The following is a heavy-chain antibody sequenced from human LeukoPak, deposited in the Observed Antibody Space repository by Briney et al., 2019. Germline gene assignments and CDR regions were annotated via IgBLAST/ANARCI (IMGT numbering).Heavy chain of an antibody. D-gene: IGHD4-17*01. CDR3: ASGNGNYGEVAY. CDR2: TAGGGSRI. J-gene: IGHJ4*02. V-gene: IGHV3-11*04. CDR1: GFPFSDHY. Sequence: PGGAVKVLREASGFPFSDHYMRRVPPDPREGPEGVSYTAGGGSRISYADSVKGRFTISWDNAVDSLYLQMNSLRAEDTAVYYCASGNGNYGEVAYWGQGTLVAVSS.